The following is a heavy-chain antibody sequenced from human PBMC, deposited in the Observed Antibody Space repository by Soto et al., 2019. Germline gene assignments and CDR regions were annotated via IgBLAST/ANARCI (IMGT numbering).Heavy chain of an antibody. CDR2: INPNSGGT. Sequence: GASVKVSCKASGYTFTGYYMHWVRQAPGQGLEWMGWINPNSGGTNYAQKFQGRVTMTRDTSISTAYMELSRLRSDDTAVYYCARQGRHSSSWHAGGWFDPWGQGTLVTVSS. J-gene: IGHJ5*02. CDR3: ARQGRHSSSWHAGGWFDP. CDR1: GYTFTGYY. V-gene: IGHV1-2*02. D-gene: IGHD6-13*01.